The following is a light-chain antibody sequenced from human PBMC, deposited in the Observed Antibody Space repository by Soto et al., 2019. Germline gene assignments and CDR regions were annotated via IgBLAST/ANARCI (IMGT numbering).Light chain of an antibody. J-gene: IGLJ1*01. Sequence: QSVLTQPASVSGSPGQSITISCTGTSSDVGGYNYVSWYQQHQGKAPKLMIYDVSNRPSGVSNRFSGSKSGNTSALPISGLPAEDEADYYCSSYTSSSTLYVFGTGTKLTVL. CDR3: SSYTSSSTLYV. CDR2: DVS. V-gene: IGLV2-14*01. CDR1: SSDVGGYNY.